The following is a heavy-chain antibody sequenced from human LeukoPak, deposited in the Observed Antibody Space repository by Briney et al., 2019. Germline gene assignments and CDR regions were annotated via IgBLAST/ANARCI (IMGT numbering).Heavy chain of an antibody. Sequence: PSETLSLTCTVSGGSISSSSYYWGWIRQPPGKGLEWIGSIYYSGSTYYNPSLKSRVTISVDTSKNQFSLKLSSVTAADTAVYYCARDTPYPNAFDIWGQGTMVTVSS. CDR2: IYYSGST. CDR3: ARDTPYPNAFDI. V-gene: IGHV4-39*07. CDR1: GGSISSSSYY. J-gene: IGHJ3*02.